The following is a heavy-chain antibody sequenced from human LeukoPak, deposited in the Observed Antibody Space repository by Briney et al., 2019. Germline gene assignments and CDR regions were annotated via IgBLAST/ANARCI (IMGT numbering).Heavy chain of an antibody. J-gene: IGHJ5*02. CDR1: GFTFDDYA. Sequence: GRSLRLSCAASGFTFDDYAMHWVRQAPGKGLEWVSGICWNSGSIGYADSVKGRFTISRDNAKNSLYLQMNSLRAEDTALYYCAKTTSIAAAGTGFDPWGQGTLVTVSS. V-gene: IGHV3-9*01. CDR3: AKTTSIAAAGTGFDP. CDR2: ICWNSGSI. D-gene: IGHD6-13*01.